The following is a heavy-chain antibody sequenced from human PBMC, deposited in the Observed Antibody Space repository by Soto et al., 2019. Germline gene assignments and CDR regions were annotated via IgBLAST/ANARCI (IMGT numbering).Heavy chain of an antibody. D-gene: IGHD3-10*01. CDR3: ARGRRGFAASAEYFQH. Sequence: SETLSLTCAVYGGSFSGYYWSWIRQPPGKGLEWIGEINHSGSTNYNPSLKSRVTISVDTSKNQFSLKLSSVTAADTAVYYCARGRRGFAASAEYFQHWGQGTLVTVSS. V-gene: IGHV4-34*01. CDR1: GGSFSGYY. CDR2: INHSGST. J-gene: IGHJ1*01.